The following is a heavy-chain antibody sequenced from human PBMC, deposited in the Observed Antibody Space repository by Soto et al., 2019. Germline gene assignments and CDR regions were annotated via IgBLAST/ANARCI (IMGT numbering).Heavy chain of an antibody. D-gene: IGHD6-19*01. Sequence: PSETLSLTCTVSGGSISSGSDFWGWIRQPPGKGLEWIGSIYYSGSTSYNSSLRSRVTMSVDTSTNQFSLKLSSLSAADTAVYYCARHTGYISGKRWFAPWGQGMLVTVSS. CDR3: ARHTGYISGKRWFAP. CDR2: IYYSGST. V-gene: IGHV4-39*01. CDR1: GGSISSGSDF. J-gene: IGHJ5*02.